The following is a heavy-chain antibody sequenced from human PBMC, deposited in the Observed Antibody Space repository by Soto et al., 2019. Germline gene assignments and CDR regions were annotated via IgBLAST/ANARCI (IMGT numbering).Heavy chain of an antibody. CDR1: GFTFSDYW. CDR2: IKQDGNEN. Sequence: EVQLVESGGGLVQPGGSLSLSGAVSGFTFSDYWWSWVRQPPGKGLEGVANIKQDGNENYYVDSVRGRFTISRDNAKNSLYLQMNSLRAEDTAVYYCARGLGSSGWYSPWDAFGIWGQGTMVTVSS. CDR3: ARGLGSSGWYSPWDAFGI. D-gene: IGHD6-19*01. V-gene: IGHV3-7*01. J-gene: IGHJ3*02.